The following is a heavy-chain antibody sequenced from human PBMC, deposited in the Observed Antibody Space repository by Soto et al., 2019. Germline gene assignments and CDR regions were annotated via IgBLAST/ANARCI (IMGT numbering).Heavy chain of an antibody. CDR2: ISGSGGST. Sequence: PGGSLRLSCAASGFTFSSYAMSWVRQAPGKGLEWVSAISGSGGSTYYADSVKGRFTISRDNSKNTLYLQMNSLRAEDTAVYYCAKFNILVEMATITRFYYYYGMDVWGQGTTVTVSS. V-gene: IGHV3-23*01. CDR3: AKFNILVEMATITRFYYYYGMDV. J-gene: IGHJ6*02. CDR1: GFTFSSYA. D-gene: IGHD5-12*01.